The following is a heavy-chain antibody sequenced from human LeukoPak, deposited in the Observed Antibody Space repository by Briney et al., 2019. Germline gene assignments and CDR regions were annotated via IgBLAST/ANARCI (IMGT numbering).Heavy chain of an antibody. D-gene: IGHD6-13*01. V-gene: IGHV3-9*01. CDR3: AKGGAAADNYWYSDL. CDR2: ISWNRGSI. J-gene: IGHJ2*01. CDR1: GFTFDDYG. Sequence: GGSLRLSCAASGFTFDDYGMHWVRQAPGKGLEWVSGISWNRGSIGYADSVKGRFTISRDTAKNSLYLQMNSLRPEDTAFYCAKGGAAADNYWYSDLWGRGTLVTVSS.